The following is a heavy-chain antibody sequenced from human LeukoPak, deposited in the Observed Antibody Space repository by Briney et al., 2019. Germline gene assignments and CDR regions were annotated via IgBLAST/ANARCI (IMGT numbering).Heavy chain of an antibody. CDR2: IRGKAYGPAT. D-gene: IGHD3-16*01. Sequence: GGSLRLSCATSGFTFGDYAMSWVHQAPGKGLEWVTFIRGKAYGPATEYAASVKGRFTISRDDSKSIAYLQMNSLKTEDTAVYYCIRLGAYWYFDLWGRGTLVTVSS. CDR1: GFTFGDYA. CDR3: IRLGAYWYFDL. J-gene: IGHJ2*01. V-gene: IGHV3-49*04.